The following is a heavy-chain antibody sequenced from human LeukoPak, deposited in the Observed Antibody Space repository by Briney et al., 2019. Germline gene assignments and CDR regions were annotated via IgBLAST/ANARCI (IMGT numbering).Heavy chain of an antibody. CDR2: ISSSSNDI. CDR1: GFDFSDYS. J-gene: IGHJ4*02. Sequence: LGGSPRLSCAASGFDFSDYSMNWVRQTTGKGLEWVSSISSSSNDIYYADSLKGRFTISRDNAKSSVYLQMNSLGADDTAVYYCARGGQRFGELLFDYWGQGSLVTASS. V-gene: IGHV3-21*01. D-gene: IGHD3-10*01. CDR3: ARGGQRFGELLFDY.